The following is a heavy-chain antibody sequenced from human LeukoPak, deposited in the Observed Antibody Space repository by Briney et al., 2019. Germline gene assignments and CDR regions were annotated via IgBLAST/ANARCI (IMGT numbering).Heavy chain of an antibody. CDR1: GYTFTSYG. D-gene: IGHD3-3*01. Sequence: ASVKVSCKASGYTFTSYGISWVRQAPGQGLEWMGWISAYNGNTNYAQKLQGRVTMTTDTYTSTAYMELRSLRSDDTAVYYCAREGWATIFGVVITGSAFDIWGQGTMVTVSS. CDR2: ISAYNGNT. CDR3: AREGWATIFGVVITGSAFDI. V-gene: IGHV1-18*01. J-gene: IGHJ3*02.